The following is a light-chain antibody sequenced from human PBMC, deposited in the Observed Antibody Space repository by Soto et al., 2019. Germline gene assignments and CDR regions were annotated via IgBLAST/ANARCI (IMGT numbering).Light chain of an antibody. CDR1: SSDVGAYNY. V-gene: IGLV2-14*03. CDR2: DVS. CDR3: SSYRSSSTHWV. Sequence: QSALTQPASVSGSPGQSITISCTGTSSDVGAYNYVSWYQHHPGRAPKLMICDVSNRPSGVSNRFSGSKSGNTASLTISGLQAEDEADYYCSSYRSSSTHWVFGTGTQLTVL. J-gene: IGLJ1*01.